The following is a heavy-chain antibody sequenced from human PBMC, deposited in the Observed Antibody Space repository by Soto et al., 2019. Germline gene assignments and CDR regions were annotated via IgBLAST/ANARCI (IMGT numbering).Heavy chain of an antibody. V-gene: IGHV3-30-3*01. D-gene: IGHD2-21*02. CDR3: ARDVVVTAIYYYYGMDV. CDR2: ISYDGSNK. Sequence: GSLRLSCAASGFTFSSYAMHWVRQAPGKGLEWVAVISYDGSNKYYADSVKGRFTISRDNSKNTLYLQMNSLRAEDTAVYYCARDVVVTAIYYYYGMDVWGQGTTVTVSS. J-gene: IGHJ6*02. CDR1: GFTFSSYA.